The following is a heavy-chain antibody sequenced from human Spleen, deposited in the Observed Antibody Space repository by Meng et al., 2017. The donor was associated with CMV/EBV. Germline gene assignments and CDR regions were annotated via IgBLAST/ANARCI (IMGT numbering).Heavy chain of an antibody. J-gene: IGHJ5*02. V-gene: IGHV3-23*01. CDR1: GFSFSNYA. CDR3: AKDWPRNWFDP. CDR2: INTSGGTT. Sequence: GGSLRLSCAASGFSFSNYAMSWVRQAPGKGLEWVSTINTSGGTTYYADSVKGRFTISRDNSKNTLYLQMNSLRAEDTAVYSCAKDWPRNWFDPWGQGTLVTVSS.